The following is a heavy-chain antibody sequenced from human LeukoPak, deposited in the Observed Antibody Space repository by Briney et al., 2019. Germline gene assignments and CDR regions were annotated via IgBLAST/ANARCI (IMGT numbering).Heavy chain of an antibody. Sequence: SETLSLTCTVSGDSMSGYYWSWIRQPPGKGLEWIGYIYYSGNTNYNPSLKSRVTISVDTSKNQFSLKLSFVTAADTAVYFCARAAATTSNGFGYWGQGTLVTVSS. CDR3: ARAAATTSNGFGY. CDR2: IYYSGNT. J-gene: IGHJ4*02. CDR1: GDSMSGYY. V-gene: IGHV4-59*08. D-gene: IGHD1-26*01.